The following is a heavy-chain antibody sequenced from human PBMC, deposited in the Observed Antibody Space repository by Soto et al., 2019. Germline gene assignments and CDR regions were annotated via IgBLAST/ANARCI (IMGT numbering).Heavy chain of an antibody. CDR2: IYHSGST. Sequence: SETLSLTCAVSGGSISSSNWWSWVRQPPGKGLEWIGEIYHSGSTNYNPSLKSRVTISVDNSKNQFSLRLTSVTAADSAVYLCAREPYLPKARNDFWGQGTLVTVSS. J-gene: IGHJ4*02. V-gene: IGHV4-4*02. CDR3: AREPYLPKARNDF. CDR1: GGSISSSNW.